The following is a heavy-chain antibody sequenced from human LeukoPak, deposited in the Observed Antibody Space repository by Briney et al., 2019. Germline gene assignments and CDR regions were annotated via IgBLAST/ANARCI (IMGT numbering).Heavy chain of an antibody. CDR2: IHYSGST. CDR1: GGSMGTYY. J-gene: IGHJ4*02. V-gene: IGHV4-59*13. Sequence: SETLSLTCTDSGGSMGTYYWSWIRQSPGKGLEWIGYIHYSGSTKYNPSLNSRVTISVGTSKNHFSLKLSSVTAADTAVYYCARDSSYGDYYFDYWGQGTLVTVSS. D-gene: IGHD4-17*01. CDR3: ARDSSYGDYYFDY.